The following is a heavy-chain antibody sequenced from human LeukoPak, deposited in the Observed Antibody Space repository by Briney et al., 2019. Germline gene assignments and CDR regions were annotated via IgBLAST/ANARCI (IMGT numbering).Heavy chain of an antibody. D-gene: IGHD2-8*01. Sequence: ASVKVSCKASGYTFTGYHMHWVRQAPGQGLEWMGSINPNSGSTYYAQKFRGRVAMTRDTSITTAYMELSRLTSDETAVYYCAKDRDIVLVVYALRGWFDPWGQGTLVTVSS. CDR3: AKDRDIVLVVYALRGWFDP. CDR1: GYTFTGYH. CDR2: INPNSGST. J-gene: IGHJ5*02. V-gene: IGHV1-2*02.